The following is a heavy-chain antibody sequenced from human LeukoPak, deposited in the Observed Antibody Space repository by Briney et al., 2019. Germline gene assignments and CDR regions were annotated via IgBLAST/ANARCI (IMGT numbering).Heavy chain of an antibody. CDR3: ARATVTPYYYYMDV. J-gene: IGHJ6*03. D-gene: IGHD4-11*01. CDR1: GFTFSSYA. V-gene: IGHV3-48*04. Sequence: QTGGSLRLSCAASGFTFSSYAMSWVRQAPGKGLEWVSYISSSGSTIYYADSVKSRFTISRDNAKNSLYLQMNSLRAEDTAVYYCARATVTPYYYYMDVWGKGTTVTVSS. CDR2: ISSSGSTI.